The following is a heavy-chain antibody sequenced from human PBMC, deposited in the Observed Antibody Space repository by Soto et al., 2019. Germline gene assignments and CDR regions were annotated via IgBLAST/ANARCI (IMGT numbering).Heavy chain of an antibody. Sequence: QVQLQESGPGLVKPSQTLSLTCTVSGGSISSGGYYWSWIRQHPGKGLEWIGYIYYSGSTYYNPSLKSRVTISVDTDKNQFSLKLSSVTAAATAVYYCERDWDYYYGMDVWGQGTTVTVSS. D-gene: IGHD7-27*01. CDR1: GGSISSGGYY. CDR2: IYYSGST. J-gene: IGHJ6*02. V-gene: IGHV4-31*03. CDR3: ERDWDYYYGMDV.